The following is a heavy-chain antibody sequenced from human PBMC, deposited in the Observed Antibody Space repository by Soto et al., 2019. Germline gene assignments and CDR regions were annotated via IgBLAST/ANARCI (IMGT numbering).Heavy chain of an antibody. CDR1: GFTFSNYA. Sequence: GGSLRLSCAASGFTFSNYAVAWVRQAPGKGLEWVSTISGSGGSTYYADSVKGRFTISRDNSKNTLYLQMNSLRAEDTAVYYCAKDQGSSWYEVDYWGQGTLVTVSS. V-gene: IGHV3-23*01. D-gene: IGHD6-13*01. CDR2: ISGSGGST. CDR3: AKDQGSSWYEVDY. J-gene: IGHJ4*02.